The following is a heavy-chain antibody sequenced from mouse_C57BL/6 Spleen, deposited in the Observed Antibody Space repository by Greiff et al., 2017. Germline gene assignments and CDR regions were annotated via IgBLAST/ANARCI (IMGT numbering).Heavy chain of an antibody. D-gene: IGHD1-1*01. Sequence: EVKLVESVAELVRPGASVKLSCTASGFNIKNTYMHWVKQRPEQGLEWIGRIDPANGNTKYAPKFQGKATITADTSSNTAYLQLSSLTSEDTAIYYCARYYGSSNYAMDYWGQGTSVTVSS. J-gene: IGHJ4*01. V-gene: IGHV14-3*01. CDR3: ARYYGSSNYAMDY. CDR2: IDPANGNT. CDR1: GFNIKNTY.